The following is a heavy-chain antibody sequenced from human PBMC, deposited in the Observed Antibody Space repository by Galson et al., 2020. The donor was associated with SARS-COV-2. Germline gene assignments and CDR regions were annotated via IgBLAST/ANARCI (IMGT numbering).Heavy chain of an antibody. Sequence: ASETLSLTCSVSGDSISTTSYYWGWIRQPPGKGLEWIGSIFYDGSTYYKPSLKSRVTISVDTSKNQFSLKLSSVTAADTAVYYCARQNRIMGGYYGPFDMWGQGTMVTVSS. CDR3: ARQNRIMGGYYGPFDM. V-gene: IGHV4-39*01. D-gene: IGHD1-26*01. J-gene: IGHJ3*02. CDR1: GDSISTTSYY. CDR2: IFYDGST.